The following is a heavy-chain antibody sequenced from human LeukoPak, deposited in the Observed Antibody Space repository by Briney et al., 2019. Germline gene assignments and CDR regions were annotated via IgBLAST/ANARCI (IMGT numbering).Heavy chain of an antibody. CDR3: ARVGWNVAAAGAIDY. J-gene: IGHJ4*02. CDR2: IYYSGST. D-gene: IGHD6-13*01. V-gene: IGHV4-59*12. CDR1: GGSFSGYY. Sequence: SETLSLTCAVYGGSFSGYYWSWIRQPPGKGLEWIGYIYYSGSTYYNPSLKSRVTISVDRSKNQFSLKLSSVTAADTAVYYCARVGWNVAAAGAIDYWGQGTLVTVSS.